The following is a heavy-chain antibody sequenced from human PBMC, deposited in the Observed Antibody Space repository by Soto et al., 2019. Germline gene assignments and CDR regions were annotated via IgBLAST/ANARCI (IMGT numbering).Heavy chain of an antibody. CDR1: RRSISSLTFY. CDR2: VSYGGST. CDR3: GRHRRETGTYAQPLDS. Sequence: PSATLPLTCTFARRSISSLTFYWAWIRQPPGKGLDWIGSVSYGGSTYHIPSHRSRVTISVDTSKSQFFLDLTSVTAADTAIYYCGRHRRETGTYAQPLDSWGQGTLVAVSS. J-gene: IGHJ4*02. D-gene: IGHD1-1*01. V-gene: IGHV4-39*01.